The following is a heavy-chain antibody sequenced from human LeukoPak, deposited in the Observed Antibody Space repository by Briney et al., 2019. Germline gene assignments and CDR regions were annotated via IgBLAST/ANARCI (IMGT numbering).Heavy chain of an antibody. V-gene: IGHV3-30*18. J-gene: IGHJ4*02. Sequence: PGGSLRLSCAASGFTFSSYGMHWVRQAPGKGLEWVAVISCDGSNKYYADSVKGRFTISRDNSKNTLYLQMNSLRAEDTAVYYCAKDGSGVTMTDSVHFDYWGQGTLVTVSS. CDR3: AKDGSGVTMTDSVHFDY. CDR1: GFTFSSYG. D-gene: IGHD3-10*01. CDR2: ISCDGSNK.